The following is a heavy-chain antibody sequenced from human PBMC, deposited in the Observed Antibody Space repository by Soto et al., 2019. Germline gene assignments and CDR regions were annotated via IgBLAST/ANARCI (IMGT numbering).Heavy chain of an antibody. Sequence: QVQLVQSGEEVKKRGASVKVSCKASGYIFVNYGIAWVRQAPGQGLEWMGWISPYTGNTHSASKVQGRLTMTTDTSTSTAYMDLGSLTSDDTAVYYCVMVDNYVTPTPQDVWGQGTTVTVSS. CDR2: ISPYTGNT. J-gene: IGHJ6*02. D-gene: IGHD3-16*01. CDR1: GYIFVNYG. CDR3: VMVDNYVTPTPQDV. V-gene: IGHV1-18*01.